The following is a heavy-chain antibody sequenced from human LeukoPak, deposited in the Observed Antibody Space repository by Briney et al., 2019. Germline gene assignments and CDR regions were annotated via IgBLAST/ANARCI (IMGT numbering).Heavy chain of an antibody. Sequence: SETLSLTCTVAGGSISSYYGSWIRQPPGKGLEWIGNIYYSGSTNYNPSLKSRVTISVDTSKNQFSLKLSSVTAADTAVYYCARHGYSGSYYYWDQGTLVTVSS. D-gene: IGHD3-10*01. CDR1: GGSISSYY. CDR3: ARHGYSGSYYY. V-gene: IGHV4-59*08. J-gene: IGHJ4*02. CDR2: IYYSGST.